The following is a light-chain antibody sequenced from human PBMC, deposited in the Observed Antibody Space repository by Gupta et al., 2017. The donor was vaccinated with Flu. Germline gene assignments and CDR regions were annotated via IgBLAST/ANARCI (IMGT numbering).Light chain of an antibody. CDR1: QNIDVW. V-gene: IGKV1-5*01. J-gene: IGKJ1*01. Sequence: DIQMTQSPSTLAAFVGDIVTITCRASQNIDVWLAWYQQTPGRAPNLLVYKASSLESGVPVRFVGGGSGTEFTLTINSMQPEDIATYYCQQYNSGTTFGQGTKVEIK. CDR2: KAS. CDR3: QQYNSGTT.